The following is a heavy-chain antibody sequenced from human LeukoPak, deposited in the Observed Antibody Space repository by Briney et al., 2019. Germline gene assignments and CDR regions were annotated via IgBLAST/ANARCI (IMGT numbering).Heavy chain of an antibody. D-gene: IGHD1-1*01. Sequence: PGGSLRLSCAASRFTFSDYYMSWIRQAPGKGLEWISYIGGTGSVIYYADSVKGRFTISRDNAKNSLYLQMNSLRAEDTAVYYCARDNWNDVVDYWGQGTLVTVS. CDR3: ARDNWNDVVDY. V-gene: IGHV3-11*01. J-gene: IGHJ4*02. CDR1: RFTFSDYY. CDR2: IGGTGSVI.